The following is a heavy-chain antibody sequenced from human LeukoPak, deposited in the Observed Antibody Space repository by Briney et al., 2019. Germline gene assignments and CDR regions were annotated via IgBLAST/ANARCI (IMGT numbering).Heavy chain of an antibody. CDR3: AGLVGRYSSGLYYYYFDY. CDR1: GDSINSLDL. Sequence: PSGTLSLTCTVSGDSINSLDLWSWVRQPPGKGLEWIGEMYLSGTTHSNPSVKSRVTISIDKSKNQFFLNLSSVTAADTAVYYCAGLVGRYSSGLYYYYFDYWGQGTLITVSS. D-gene: IGHD3-22*01. V-gene: IGHV4-4*02. CDR2: MYLSGTT. J-gene: IGHJ4*02.